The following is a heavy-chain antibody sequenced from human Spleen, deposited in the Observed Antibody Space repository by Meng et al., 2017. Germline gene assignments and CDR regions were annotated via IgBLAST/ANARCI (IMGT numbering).Heavy chain of an antibody. CDR1: GGSFSGYY. V-gene: IGHV4-34*01. CDR3: ARGPPAGNGDDSYVRFDP. CDR2: INHSGST. D-gene: IGHD5-12*01. J-gene: IGHJ5*02. Sequence: GPLQEWGAGLLKPSGTLSLTCAVYGGSFSGYYWSWIRQPPGKGLEWIGEINHSGSTNYNPSLKSRLTISVDTSRNEFNLNLKSLTAADTAVYYCARGPPAGNGDDSYVRFDPWGQGILVTVSS.